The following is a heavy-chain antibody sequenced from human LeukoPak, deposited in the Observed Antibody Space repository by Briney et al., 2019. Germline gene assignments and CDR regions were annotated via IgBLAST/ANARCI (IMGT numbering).Heavy chain of an antibody. CDR3: ARDSHYDRSGYYSY. J-gene: IGHJ4*02. V-gene: IGHV3-7*01. CDR2: IKQDESEK. Sequence: GGSLRLSCATSGFTFTIYWMSWVRQAPGKGLEWVANIKQDESEKYYVDSVKGRFTIPRDNAKNSLYLQMNSLRAEDTAVYYCARDSHYDRSGYYSYWGQGTLVTVSS. D-gene: IGHD3-22*01. CDR1: GFTFTIYW.